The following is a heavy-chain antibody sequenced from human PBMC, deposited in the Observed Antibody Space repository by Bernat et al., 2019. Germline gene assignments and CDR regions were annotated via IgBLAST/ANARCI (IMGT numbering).Heavy chain of an antibody. V-gene: IGHV1-18*01. CDR1: GFIFTSNG. J-gene: IGHJ2*01. CDR3: ATTSVSLYWYFDL. CDR2: VSAYNGDT. Sequence: QGVLVQSGTEMKKLGASVRVSCKAPGFIFTSNGFALVRQAPGQGLEWMGRVSAYNGDTQYAQKFQGRVLMTTDSSTTTAYMELKNLRSDDTAVYFCATTSVSLYWYFDLWGRGTLVTVSS.